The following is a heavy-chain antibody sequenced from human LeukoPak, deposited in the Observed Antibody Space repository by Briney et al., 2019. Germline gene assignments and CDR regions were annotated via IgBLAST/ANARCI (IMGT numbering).Heavy chain of an antibody. CDR3: ARYPSDQYYFDY. Sequence: GGSLRLSCAASGFSVSSNYMSWVRLAPGEWLECVSVIYSGGSTYYADSVKGRFTISRDNSKNTLYLQMNSLRAEDTAVYYCARYPSDQYYFDYWGQGTLVTVSS. J-gene: IGHJ4*02. V-gene: IGHV3-53*01. CDR1: GFSVSSNY. CDR2: IYSGGST.